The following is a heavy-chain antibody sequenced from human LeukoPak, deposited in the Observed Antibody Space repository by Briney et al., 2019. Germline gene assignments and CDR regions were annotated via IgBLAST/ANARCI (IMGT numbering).Heavy chain of an antibody. V-gene: IGHV3-66*01. Sequence: PGGSLRLSCAASGFTVSSNYMSWVRQAPGKGLECVSLLYTGGRTYSADSVKGRFTISKDTSKNTLYLQMNSLRAEDTAVYYCARGGIVATTLDYWGQGTLVTVSS. CDR1: GFTVSSNY. J-gene: IGHJ4*02. D-gene: IGHD5-12*01. CDR3: ARGGIVATTLDY. CDR2: LYTGGRT.